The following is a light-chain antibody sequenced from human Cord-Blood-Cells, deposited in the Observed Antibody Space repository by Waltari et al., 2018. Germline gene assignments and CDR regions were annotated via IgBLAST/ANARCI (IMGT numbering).Light chain of an antibody. Sequence: QSALTQPASVSGSPGQSITISCTGTSSDVGSYNFFSWYQQHPGKAPKLMIYEGSKRPSGVSNRFSGSKSGNTASLTISGLQAEDEADYYCCSYAGSSTLVFGGGTKLTVL. CDR2: EGS. CDR3: CSYAGSSTLV. V-gene: IGLV2-23*01. CDR1: SSDVGSYNF. J-gene: IGLJ3*02.